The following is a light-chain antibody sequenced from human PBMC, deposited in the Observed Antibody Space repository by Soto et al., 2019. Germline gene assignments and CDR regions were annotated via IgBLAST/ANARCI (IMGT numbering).Light chain of an antibody. J-gene: IGLJ1*01. CDR2: DDS. CDR3: QVWHTVGYHPV. V-gene: IGLV3-21*02. CDR1: NIGSKS. Sequence: SYELTQPPSVSAAPGQTATISCGGDNIGSKSVHWYQQKPVQAPVLVVYDDSDRPSGIPERFSGSNSGDAATLTISRVEADDEADYYFQVWHTVGYHPVFGPGTKLTVL.